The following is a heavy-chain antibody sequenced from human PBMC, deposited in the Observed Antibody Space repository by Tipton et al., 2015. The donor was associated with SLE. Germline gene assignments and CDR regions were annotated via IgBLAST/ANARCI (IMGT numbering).Heavy chain of an antibody. CDR3: ARRLRDAFDI. CDR2: VNHAGST. J-gene: IGHJ3*02. D-gene: IGHD3-10*01. V-gene: IGHV4-34*01. Sequence: LRLSCVVYGGSFNYYYWSWIRQPPGKGLEWIGEVNHAGSTNYNPSLKSRVTISVDTSKNQFSLKLTSVTAADTAVYFCARRLRDAFDIWGQGTLVTVSS. CDR1: GGSFNYYY.